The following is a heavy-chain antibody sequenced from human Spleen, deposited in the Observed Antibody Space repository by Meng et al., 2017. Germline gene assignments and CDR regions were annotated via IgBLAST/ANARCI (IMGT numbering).Heavy chain of an antibody. CDR2: IKQDGSVQ. V-gene: IGHV3-7*01. J-gene: IGHJ6*02. Sequence: GESLKISCAASGLSFSSYWMTWARQAPGKGLEWVANIKQDGSVQNYVESVKGRFTISRDNAKSSLYLQMNSLRAEDTAVYYCARYYYDSGGYYSGYYYHGMDVWGQGTTVTVSS. CDR3: ARYYYDSGGYYSGYYYHGMDV. D-gene: IGHD3-22*01. CDR1: GLSFSSYW.